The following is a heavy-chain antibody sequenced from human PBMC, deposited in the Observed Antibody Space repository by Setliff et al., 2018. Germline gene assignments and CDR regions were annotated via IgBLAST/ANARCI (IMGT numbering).Heavy chain of an antibody. V-gene: IGHV4-39*01. CDR1: GGSISSSSYY. CDR2: IYYSGST. J-gene: IGHJ6*03. D-gene: IGHD1-26*01. Sequence: SETLSLTCTVSGGSISSSSYYWGWIRQPPGKGLEWIGSIYYSGSTYYNPSLKSRVTISVDTSKNQFSLKLSSVTAADTAVYYCARQVVGARIDYYYMDVCGKGTTVTVSS. CDR3: ARQVVGARIDYYYMDV.